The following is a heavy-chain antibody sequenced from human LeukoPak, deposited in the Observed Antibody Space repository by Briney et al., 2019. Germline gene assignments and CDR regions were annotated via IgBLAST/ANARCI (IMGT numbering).Heavy chain of an antibody. CDR2: VNRSSGGT. J-gene: IGHJ5*02. D-gene: IGHD5-12*01. V-gene: IGHV1-2*02. CDR1: GYTFTGYG. CDR3: ARPGSVGYHHTDP. Sequence: GASVKVSCAASGYTFTGYGLHWVRQAPGQGLQWMGGVNRSSGGTNYADNVKGRVTMTRDTSKNTAYMQLRTLRCEDTAVYYCARPGSVGYHHTDPWGQGNPVTVSS.